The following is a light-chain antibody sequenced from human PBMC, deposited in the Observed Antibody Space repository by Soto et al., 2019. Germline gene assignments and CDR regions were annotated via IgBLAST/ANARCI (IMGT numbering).Light chain of an antibody. Sequence: DIQMTQSPSSLSASVGDRVTITCRASQSISSYLNWYQQKSGKAPKPLIYDASDLETGVPSRFSGSGSGTDFTFTINSLQPEDIATYYCQQYNSYPLTFGGGTKVDIK. J-gene: IGKJ4*01. CDR1: QSISSY. CDR2: DAS. CDR3: QQYNSYPLT. V-gene: IGKV1-33*01.